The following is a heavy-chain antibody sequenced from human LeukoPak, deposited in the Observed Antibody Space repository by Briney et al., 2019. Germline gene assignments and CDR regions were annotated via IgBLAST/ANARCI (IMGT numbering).Heavy chain of an antibody. D-gene: IGHD2-15*01. CDR2: LNPNNGAT. Sequence: ASVKVSCKTSGYTFTDYYMHWVRDAPGQGLEWMGWLNPNNGATNFAQKFQGRVTMTRDTSISTTYMERSRLRSDDTAVYYCARDLGFCSGGSCGSMTTVTSYDYWGQGTLVTVSS. CDR3: ARDLGFCSGGSCGSMTTVTSYDY. V-gene: IGHV1-2*02. J-gene: IGHJ4*02. CDR1: GYTFTDYY.